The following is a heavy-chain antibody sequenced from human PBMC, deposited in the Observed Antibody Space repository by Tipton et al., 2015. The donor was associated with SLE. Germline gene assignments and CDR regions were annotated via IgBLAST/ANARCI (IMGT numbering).Heavy chain of an antibody. V-gene: IGHV3-33*01. CDR3: ARWADEKRFDP. CDR1: GFTFSSHG. Sequence: SLRLSCAASGFTFSSHGMHWVRQAPGKGLEWVAVIWYDGSYKYYADSVKGRFIISRDNSKNTVYLQMNSLRVEDTAVYYCARWADEKRFDPWGHGTRVTVSS. J-gene: IGHJ5*02. CDR2: IWYDGSYK.